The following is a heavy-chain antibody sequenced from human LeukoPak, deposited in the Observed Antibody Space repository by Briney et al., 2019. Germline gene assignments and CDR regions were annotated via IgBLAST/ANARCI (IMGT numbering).Heavy chain of an antibody. V-gene: IGHV4-59*12. Sequence: TSETLSLTCTVSGGSISTFYWSWVRQPPGKGLEYIGYIDYSGSANYNPSLKSRVTISVDTSKNQFSLKLSSVTAADTAVYYCARADNYFDYWGQGTLVTVSS. CDR2: IDYSGSA. D-gene: IGHD3-9*01. J-gene: IGHJ4*02. CDR1: GGSISTFY. CDR3: ARADNYFDY.